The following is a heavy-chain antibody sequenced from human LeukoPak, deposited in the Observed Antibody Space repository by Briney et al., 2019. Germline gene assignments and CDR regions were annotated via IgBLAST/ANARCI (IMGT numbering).Heavy chain of an antibody. CDR1: GFSLSYYW. Sequence: GWSLRLSCAASGFSLSYYWMHWVRQAAGRGLVWVSRIKSDGDGSDTMHADSVKGRFTISRDDAKNTMYLQMSSLRAEDTAVYYCGRDQLGDGYIIDYWGQGTLVTVSS. D-gene: IGHD5-24*01. V-gene: IGHV3-74*03. J-gene: IGHJ4*02. CDR2: IKSDGDGSDT. CDR3: GRDQLGDGYIIDY.